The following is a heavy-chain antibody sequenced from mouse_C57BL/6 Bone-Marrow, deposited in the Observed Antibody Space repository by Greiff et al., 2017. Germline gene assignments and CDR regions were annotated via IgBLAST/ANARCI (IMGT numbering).Heavy chain of an antibody. CDR3: ARGRQLRLRGGFAY. CDR2: ISYDGSN. V-gene: IGHV3-6*01. D-gene: IGHD3-2*02. J-gene: IGHJ3*01. CDR1: GYSITSGYY. Sequence: EVKLVESGPGLVKPSQSLSLTCSVTGYSITSGYYWNWIRQFPGNKLEWMGYISYDGSNNYNPSLKNRISITRDTSKNQFFLKLNSVTTEDTATYYCARGRQLRLRGGFAYWGQGTLVTVSA.